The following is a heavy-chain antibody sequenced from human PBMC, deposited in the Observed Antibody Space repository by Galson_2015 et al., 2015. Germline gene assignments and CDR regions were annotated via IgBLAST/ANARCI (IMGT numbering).Heavy chain of an antibody. V-gene: IGHV5-51*01. D-gene: IGHD3-10*01. J-gene: IGHJ4*02. CDR2: IYPGDSDT. CDR3: ARAFYGSGSHYGDY. Sequence: QSGAEVKKPGESLKISCKGSGYIFTNSWIGWVRQMPGKGLEWMGFIYPGDSDTTHSPSFQAQVTISADKSISTAYLQWSSLKASDAAMYYCARAFYGSGSHYGDYSGQATLVTVSS. CDR1: GYIFTNSW.